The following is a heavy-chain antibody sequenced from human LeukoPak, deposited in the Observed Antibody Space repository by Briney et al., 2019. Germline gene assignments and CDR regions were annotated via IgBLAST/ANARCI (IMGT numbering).Heavy chain of an antibody. CDR2: ISYDGSNK. D-gene: IGHD6-13*01. CDR3: ARDWVYSSSEGYFDY. Sequence: GGSLRLSCAASGFTFSSYAMHWVRQAPGKGLEWVAVISYDGSNKYYADSVKGRFTISRDNSKNTLYLQMNSLRAEDTAVYYCARDWVYSSSEGYFDYWGQGTLVTVSS. CDR1: GFTFSSYA. J-gene: IGHJ4*02. V-gene: IGHV3-30*04.